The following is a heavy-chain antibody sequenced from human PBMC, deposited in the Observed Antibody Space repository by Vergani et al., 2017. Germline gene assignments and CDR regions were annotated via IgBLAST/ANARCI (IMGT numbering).Heavy chain of an antibody. CDR3: ARETESGYDYVWGSYRIPLFDY. D-gene: IGHD3-16*02. J-gene: IGHJ4*02. Sequence: QVRLVQSGAEVKKPGASVKVSCKASGYTFTGYYMHWVRQAPGQGLEWMGWINPNSGGTNYAQKLQGRVTMTTDTSTSTAYMELRSLRSDDTAVYYCARETESGYDYVWGSYRIPLFDYWGQGTLVTVSS. V-gene: IGHV1-2*02. CDR2: INPNSGGT. CDR1: GYTFTGYY.